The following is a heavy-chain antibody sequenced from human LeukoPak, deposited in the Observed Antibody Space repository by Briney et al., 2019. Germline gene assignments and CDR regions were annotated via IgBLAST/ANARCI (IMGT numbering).Heavy chain of an antibody. J-gene: IGHJ4*02. Sequence: SETLSLTCTVSGGSISSSSYYWGWIRQPPGKGLEWIGSIYYSGSTYYNPFLKSRVTISVDTSKNQFSLKLSSVTAADTAVYYCARDFGGTDYFDYWGQGTLVTVSS. CDR2: IYYSGST. V-gene: IGHV4-39*07. CDR1: GGSISSSSYY. CDR3: ARDFGGTDYFDY. D-gene: IGHD3-10*01.